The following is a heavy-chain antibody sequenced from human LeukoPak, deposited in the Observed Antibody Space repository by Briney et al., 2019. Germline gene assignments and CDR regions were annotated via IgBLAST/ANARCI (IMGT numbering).Heavy chain of an antibody. D-gene: IGHD3-22*01. CDR2: IYHSGST. V-gene: IGHV4-34*01. Sequence: SETLSLTCAVYGGSFSSYYWTWIRQPPGKWLEWIGSIYHSGSTYYNPSLKSRVTRSVDTSKNQFSLKLSSVTAADTAVYHCARSSGYYYHDAFDIWGQGTMVTVSS. CDR1: GGSFSSYY. CDR3: ARSSGYYYHDAFDI. J-gene: IGHJ3*02.